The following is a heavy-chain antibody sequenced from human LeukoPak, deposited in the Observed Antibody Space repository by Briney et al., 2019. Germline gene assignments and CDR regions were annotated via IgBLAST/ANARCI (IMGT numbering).Heavy chain of an antibody. CDR1: GFTFSSYS. V-gene: IGHV3-21*01. D-gene: IGHD1-7*01. J-gene: IGHJ5*02. CDR2: ISSSSSYI. CDR3: ASGVTGTTSDVIWFDP. Sequence: PGGSLRLSCAASGFTFSSYSMNWVRQAPGKGLEWVSSISSSSSYIYYADSVKGRFTISRDNAKNSLYLQMNSLRAEDTAVYYCASGVTGTTSDVIWFDPWGQGTLVTVSS.